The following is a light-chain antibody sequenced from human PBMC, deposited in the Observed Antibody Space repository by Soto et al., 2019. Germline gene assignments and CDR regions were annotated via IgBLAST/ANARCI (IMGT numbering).Light chain of an antibody. CDR2: GAS. CDR3: QQYSIWRT. CDR1: QSVSSN. Sequence: EIVMTQSPATLSVSPGERATLSCMACQSVSSNYLAWYQQKPGQAPRLLIYGASTRATGIPARFSGSGSGTEFTLTISSLQSEDFAVYYCQQYSIWRTFGQGTKVDI. J-gene: IGKJ1*01. V-gene: IGKV3-15*01.